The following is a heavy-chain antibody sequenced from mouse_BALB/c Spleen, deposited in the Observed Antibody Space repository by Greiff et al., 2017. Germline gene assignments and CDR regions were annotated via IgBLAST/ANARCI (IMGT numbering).Heavy chain of an antibody. J-gene: IGHJ2*01. D-gene: IGHD1-2*01. CDR1: GFTFSSFG. Sequence: DVHLVESGGGLVQPGGSRKLSCAASGFTFSSFGMHWVRQAPEKGLEWVAYISSGSSTIYYADTVKGRFTISRDNPKNTLFLQMTSLRSEDTAMYYCARSHKVSYGYPDYWGQGTTLTVSS. V-gene: IGHV5-17*02. CDR3: ARSHKVSYGYPDY. CDR2: ISSGSSTI.